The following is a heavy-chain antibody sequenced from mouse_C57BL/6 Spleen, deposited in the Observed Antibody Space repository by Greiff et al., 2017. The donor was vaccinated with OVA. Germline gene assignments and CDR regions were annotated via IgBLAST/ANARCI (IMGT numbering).Heavy chain of an antibody. CDR2: IDPSDSYT. V-gene: IGHV1-69*01. D-gene: IGHD3-2*02. CDR1: GYTFTSYW. Sequence: QVQLQQPGAELVMPGASVKLSCKASGYTFTSYWMHWVKQRPGQGLEWIGEIDPSDSYTNYNQKFEGKSTLTVDKSSSTAYLQLSSLTSEDSAVYYCARVASSGLYSYAMDYWGQGTSVTVSS. CDR3: ARVASSGLYSYAMDY. J-gene: IGHJ4*01.